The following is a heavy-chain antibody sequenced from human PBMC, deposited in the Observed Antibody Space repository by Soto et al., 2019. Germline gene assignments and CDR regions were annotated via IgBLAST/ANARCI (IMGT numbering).Heavy chain of an antibody. D-gene: IGHD3-22*01. CDR1: GFIFSSYS. V-gene: IGHV3-21*01. J-gene: IGHJ4*02. CDR2: ISSSSSYI. Sequence: GSLRLSCAASGFIFSSYSMHWVRQAPGKGLEWVSSISSSSSYIYYADSVKGRFTISRDNAKNSLYLQMNSLRAEDTAVYYCARGGIMNYDSSGYYYVFEGPFDYWGQGTLVTVSS. CDR3: ARGGIMNYDSSGYYYVFEGPFDY.